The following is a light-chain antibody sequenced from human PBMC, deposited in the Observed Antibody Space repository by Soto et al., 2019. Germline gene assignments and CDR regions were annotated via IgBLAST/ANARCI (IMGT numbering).Light chain of an antibody. CDR3: QQYNSYSWT. J-gene: IGKJ1*01. CDR2: NAS. CDR1: QSISSW. V-gene: IGKV1-5*03. Sequence: DIEMTQSPSTLSASVGDRVTITCRASQSISSWLAWYQQRPGKAPKLLIHNASSLESGVPSRFSGSGSGTEFPLTISSLQPDDFATYYCQQYNSYSWTFGQGTKVEIK.